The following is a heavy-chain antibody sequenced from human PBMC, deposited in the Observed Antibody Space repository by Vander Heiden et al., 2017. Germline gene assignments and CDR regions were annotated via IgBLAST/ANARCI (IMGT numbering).Heavy chain of an antibody. J-gene: IGHJ4*02. CDR1: GYTFIDHY. Sequence: QVQLVQSGAEVKKPGASVTVSCKASGYTFIDHYMHWVRQAPGQGLEGMGRINSYSGGTNSAQKFQGRVTMTRDTSISTAYMELTRLRSDDTAVYYCAKSGWGDCTSTSCYGFWGQGTLVTVSS. D-gene: IGHD2-2*01. CDR3: AKSGWGDCTSTSCYGF. V-gene: IGHV1-2*06. CDR2: INSYSGGT.